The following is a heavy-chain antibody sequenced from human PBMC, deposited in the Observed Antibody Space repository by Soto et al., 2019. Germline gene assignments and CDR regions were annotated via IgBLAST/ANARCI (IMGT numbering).Heavy chain of an antibody. V-gene: IGHV1-2*04. J-gene: IGHJ6*02. D-gene: IGHD2-2*01. CDR2: INPNSGGT. CDR1: GYTFTGYY. Sequence: ASVKVSFKASGYTFTGYYMHWVRQAPGQGLEWMGWINPNSGGTNYAQKFQGWVTMTRDTSISTAYMELSRLRSDDTAVYYCARDVIVVVPAAEPLTRYYYYGMDVWGQGTTVTVSS. CDR3: ARDVIVVVPAAEPLTRYYYYGMDV.